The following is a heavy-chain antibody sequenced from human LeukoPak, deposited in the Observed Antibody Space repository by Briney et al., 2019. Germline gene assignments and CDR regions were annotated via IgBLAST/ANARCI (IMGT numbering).Heavy chain of an antibody. CDR2: IRSKANSYAT. D-gene: IGHD3-22*01. CDR3: ARELAVSDYYDSSGYYYYYYGMDV. V-gene: IGHV3-73*01. CDR1: GFTFSGSA. Sequence: PGGSLRLSCAASGFTFSGSAMHWVRQASGKGLEWVGRIRSKANSYATAYAASVKGRFTISRDDSKNTLYLQMNSLRAEDTAVYYCARELAVSDYYDSSGYYYYYYGMDVWGQGTTVTVSS. J-gene: IGHJ6*02.